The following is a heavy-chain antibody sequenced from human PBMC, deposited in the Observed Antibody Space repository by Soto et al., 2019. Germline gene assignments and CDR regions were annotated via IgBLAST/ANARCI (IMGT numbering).Heavy chain of an antibody. D-gene: IGHD3-16*02. V-gene: IGHV1-2*04. J-gene: IGHJ4*02. Sequence: QVQLVQSGAEVKKPGASVKVSCKASGYTFTGYYMHWVRQAPGQGLEWMGGINPNSGGTNYAQKFQGWVTMTRDTSISTAYMELSRLRSDDTAVYYCARGGITFGGVIVLFDYWGQGTLVTVSS. CDR1: GYTFTGYY. CDR3: ARGGITFGGVIVLFDY. CDR2: INPNSGGT.